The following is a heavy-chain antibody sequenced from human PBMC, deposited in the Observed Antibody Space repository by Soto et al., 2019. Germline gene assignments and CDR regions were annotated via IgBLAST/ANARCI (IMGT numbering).Heavy chain of an antibody. CDR2: ISAYNGNT. D-gene: IGHD6-13*01. CDR3: ARDIKSSSWYRDYYYGMDV. V-gene: IGHV1-18*01. Sequence: ASVKVSCRASGYTFTSYGISWVRQAPGQGLEWMGWISAYNGNTNYAQKLQGRVTMTTDTSTSTAYMELRSLRSDDTAVYYCARDIKSSSWYRDYYYGMDVWGQGTTVTVSS. CDR1: GYTFTSYG. J-gene: IGHJ6*02.